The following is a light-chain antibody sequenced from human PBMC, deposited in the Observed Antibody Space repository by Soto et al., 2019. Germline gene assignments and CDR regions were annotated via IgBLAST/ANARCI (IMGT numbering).Light chain of an antibody. J-gene: IGKJ1*01. CDR1: QSVSKTY. Sequence: EIVLTQSPGTLSLSPGERATLSCRASQSVSKTYLAWYQQKPGQAPRLLMFGVSTRDTGIPDRFSGSGSGTDFTLTISRLEPGDFAVYYCQQYVTLPWTFGQGTKVEI. CDR3: QQYVTLPWT. V-gene: IGKV3-20*01. CDR2: GVS.